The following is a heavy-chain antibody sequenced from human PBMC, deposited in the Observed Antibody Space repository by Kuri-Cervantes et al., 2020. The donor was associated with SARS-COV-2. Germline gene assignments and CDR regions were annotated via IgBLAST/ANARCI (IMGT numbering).Heavy chain of an antibody. Sequence: ASVKVSCKASGYTFTGYYMHWVRQAPGQGLEWMGWINPNSGGTNYAQKFQGRVTMTRDTSISTAYMELSRLRSEDTAVYYCARELMTTVTTQQAYYYYYYMDVWGKGTTVTVSS. CDR3: ARELMTTVTTQQAYYYYYYMDV. CDR1: GYTFTGYY. J-gene: IGHJ6*03. CDR2: INPNSGGT. D-gene: IGHD4-11*01. V-gene: IGHV1-2*02.